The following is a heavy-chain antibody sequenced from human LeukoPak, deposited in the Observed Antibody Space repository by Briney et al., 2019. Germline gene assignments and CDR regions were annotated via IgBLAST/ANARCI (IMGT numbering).Heavy chain of an antibody. J-gene: IGHJ6*02. CDR1: GYSFTSYW. V-gene: IGHV5-51*01. CDR3: ARTRITGTTMSYGMDV. D-gene: IGHD1-20*01. Sequence: HGESLKISCKGSGYSFTSYWIGWVRQMPGKGLEWMGIIYPGDSDTRYSPSFQGQVTISADKSISTAYLQWSSLKASDTAMYYCARTRITGTTMSYGMDVWGQGTTVTVSS. CDR2: IYPGDSDT.